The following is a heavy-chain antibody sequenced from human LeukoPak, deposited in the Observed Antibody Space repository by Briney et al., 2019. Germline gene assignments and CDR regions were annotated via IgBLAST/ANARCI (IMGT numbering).Heavy chain of an antibody. CDR3: ARGAKINNGGYYNY. CDR1: GGSFSGYY. Sequence: SETLSLTCAVYGGSFSGYYWSWIRQPPGKGLEWIGEINHSGSTNYNPSLKSRVTISVDTSKNQFSLKLSSVTAADTAVYYCARGAKINNGGYYNYWGQGTLVTVSP. J-gene: IGHJ4*02. V-gene: IGHV4-34*01. CDR2: INHSGST. D-gene: IGHD3-3*01.